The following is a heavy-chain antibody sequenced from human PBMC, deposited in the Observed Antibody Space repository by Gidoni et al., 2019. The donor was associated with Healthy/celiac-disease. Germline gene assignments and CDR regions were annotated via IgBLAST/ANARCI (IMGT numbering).Heavy chain of an antibody. J-gene: IGHJ5*02. V-gene: IGHV3-23*01. CDR2: ISGSGGST. CDR3: AKSGYSSGWYFGFDP. CDR1: GFTFSSYA. Sequence: EVQLLESGGGLVPPGGSLRPSCSAAGFTFSSYAMSWVRQAPGKGLEWVSAISGSGGSTYYADSVKSRFTISRDNSKNALYLQMNSLRAEDTAVYYCAKSGYSSGWYFGFDPWGQGTLVTVSS. D-gene: IGHD6-19*01.